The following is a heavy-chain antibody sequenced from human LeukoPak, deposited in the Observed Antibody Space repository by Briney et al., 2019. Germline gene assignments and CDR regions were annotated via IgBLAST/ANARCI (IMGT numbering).Heavy chain of an antibody. V-gene: IGHV3-23*01. J-gene: IGHJ4*02. CDR3: AKDQYNSNEAFDY. D-gene: IGHD1-20*01. CDR2: ISGSGGST. Sequence: GGSLRLSCAASGFTFSSYAMSRVRQAPGKGLEWVSAISGSGGSTYYADSVKGRFTISRDNSKNTLYLQMNSLRAEDTAVYYCAKDQYNSNEAFDYWGQGTPVTVSS. CDR1: GFTFSSYA.